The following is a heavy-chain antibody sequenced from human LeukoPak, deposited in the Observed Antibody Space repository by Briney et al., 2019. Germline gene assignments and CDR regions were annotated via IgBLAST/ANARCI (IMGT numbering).Heavy chain of an antibody. CDR2: IHYSGST. V-gene: IGHV4-39*07. CDR3: ARGYCSGGSCYSYYYYNYMDV. D-gene: IGHD2-15*01. J-gene: IGHJ6*03. CDR1: GGSISSSSYY. Sequence: SETLSLTCTVSGGSISSSSYYWGWIRQPPGKGLEWIGSIHYSGSTNYNPSLKSRVTISVDTSKNQFSLKLSSVTAAGTAVYYCARGYCSGGSCYSYYYYNYMDVWGKGTTVTVSS.